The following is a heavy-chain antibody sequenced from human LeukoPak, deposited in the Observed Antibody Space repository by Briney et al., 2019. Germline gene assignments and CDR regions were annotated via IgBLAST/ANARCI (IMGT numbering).Heavy chain of an antibody. Sequence: SETLSLTCTVSGGSISSSSYYWGWIRQPPGKGLEWIGYIYTSGSTNYNPSLKSRVTISVDTSKNQFSLKLSSVTAADTAVYYCARYLAAAGDYYYYYYMDVWGKGTTVTVSS. D-gene: IGHD6-13*01. V-gene: IGHV4-61*05. CDR2: IYTSGST. J-gene: IGHJ6*03. CDR3: ARYLAAAGDYYYYYYMDV. CDR1: GGSISSSSYY.